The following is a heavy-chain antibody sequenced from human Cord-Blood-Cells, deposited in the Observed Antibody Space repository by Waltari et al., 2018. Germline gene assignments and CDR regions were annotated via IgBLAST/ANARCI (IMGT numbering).Heavy chain of an antibody. D-gene: IGHD4-4*01. V-gene: IGHV4-39*01. CDR2: IYYSGST. CDR3: AVYSPLYDYYGMDV. J-gene: IGHJ6*02. Sequence: QLQLQESGPGLVKTSETLSLPCTVSGGSISSSSDYWCCVRQPPGKGLEWIVSIYYSGSTYYHPSLQSRVTISVDTSKNQFSLKLSSVTAADTAVYYCAVYSPLYDYYGMDVWGQGTTVTVSS. CDR1: GGSISSSSDY.